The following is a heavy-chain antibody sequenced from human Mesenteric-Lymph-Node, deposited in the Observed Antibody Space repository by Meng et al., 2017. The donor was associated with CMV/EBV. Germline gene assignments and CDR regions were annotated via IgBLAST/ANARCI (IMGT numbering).Heavy chain of an antibody. CDR2: ISSSSSYK. CDR3: ARVPSITIFGVVIYYYYGMDV. V-gene: IGHV3-21*01. Sequence: LSLTCAASGFTFSSYSMNWVRQAPGKGLEWVSSISSSSSYKNYADSVRGRFTISRDNAKNSLYLQMNSLRAEDTAVYYCARVPSITIFGVVIYYYYGMDVWGQGTTVTVSS. CDR1: GFTFSSYS. D-gene: IGHD3-3*01. J-gene: IGHJ6*02.